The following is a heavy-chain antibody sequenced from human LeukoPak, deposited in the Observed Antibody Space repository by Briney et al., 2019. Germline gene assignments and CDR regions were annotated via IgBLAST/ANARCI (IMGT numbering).Heavy chain of an antibody. D-gene: IGHD5-18*01. V-gene: IGHV1-3*01. CDR1: GYTFTSYA. Sequence: GASVKVSCKASGYTFTSYAMHWVRQAPGQRLEWMGWINAGNGNTKYSQKFQGRVTITRDTSASTAYMELSSLRSEDTAVYYCVLGGGKLNTAMGNRYRHWGQGTLVTVSS. CDR3: VLGGGKLNTAMGNRYRH. CDR2: INAGNGNT. J-gene: IGHJ4*02.